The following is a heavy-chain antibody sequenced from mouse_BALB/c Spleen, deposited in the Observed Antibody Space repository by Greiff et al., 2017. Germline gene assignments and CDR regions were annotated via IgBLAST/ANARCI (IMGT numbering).Heavy chain of an antibody. Sequence: LVESGAELVRPGTSVKVSCKASGYAFTNYLIEWVKQRPGQGLEWIGVINPGSGGTNYNEKFKGKATLTADKSSSTAYMQLSSLTSDDSAVYFCARVGDYGDYWGQGTTLTVSS. V-gene: IGHV1-54*01. CDR1: GYAFTNYL. CDR2: INPGSGGT. CDR3: ARVGDYGDY. D-gene: IGHD2-4*01. J-gene: IGHJ2*01.